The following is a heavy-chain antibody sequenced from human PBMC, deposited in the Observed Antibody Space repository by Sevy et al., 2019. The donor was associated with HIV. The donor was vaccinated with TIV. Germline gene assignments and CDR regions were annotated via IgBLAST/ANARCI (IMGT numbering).Heavy chain of an antibody. Sequence: GGSLRLSCAASGFIFSSYEMNWVRQAPGKGLEWISCISNSGRALYYSDSVKGRFTISRDNAKNSLYLQMNSLRVEDTAVYYCARDLPPSATTVAHFDCWGQGTQVTVSS. V-gene: IGHV3-48*03. D-gene: IGHD4-17*01. CDR2: ISNSGRAL. J-gene: IGHJ4*02. CDR1: GFIFSSYE. CDR3: ARDLPPSATTVAHFDC.